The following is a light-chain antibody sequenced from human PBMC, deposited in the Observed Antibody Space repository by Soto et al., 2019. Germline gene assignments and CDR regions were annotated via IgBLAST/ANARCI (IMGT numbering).Light chain of an antibody. CDR2: DAS. J-gene: IGKJ4*01. V-gene: IGKV3-11*01. CDR3: QQRSNWPSPLI. Sequence: EIVLTQSPATLSLSPGERATLSCRASQSVSSYLAWYQQKPGQAPRLLIYDASNRATGIPARFSGSGSGTDFTLTSNILEPEDFAVYYCQQRSNWPSPLIFGEGTKVEIK. CDR1: QSVSSY.